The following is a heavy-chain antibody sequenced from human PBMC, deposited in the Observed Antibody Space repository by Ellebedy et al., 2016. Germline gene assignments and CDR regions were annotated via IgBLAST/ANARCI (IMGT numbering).Heavy chain of an antibody. CDR3: ASRPNWYFDL. CDR2: VYSSGTT. V-gene: IGHV4-39*02. Sequence: SETLSLTXNVSGGSISSISHFWGWIRQPPGAGLEWIASVYSSGTTKYNPSLKSRVTISVDASKNHLSLKLMSVTAADTAVYYCASRPNWYFDLWGRGTLVTVSS. CDR1: GGSISSISHF. J-gene: IGHJ2*01.